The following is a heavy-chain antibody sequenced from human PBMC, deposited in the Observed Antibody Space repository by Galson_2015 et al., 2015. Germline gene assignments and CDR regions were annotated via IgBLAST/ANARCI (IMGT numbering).Heavy chain of an antibody. J-gene: IGHJ6*03. CDR1: GLTFTTYW. V-gene: IGHV3-74*03. CDR2: INSDGSRT. Sequence: SLRLSCAASGLTFTTYWMHWVRQVPGKGLVWASRINSDGSRTTYADSVKGRFTISRDNAKNTLHLQMNSLRAEDTGVYYCARDPDTYGYSYMGVWGKGTTVSVSS. D-gene: IGHD5-18*01. CDR3: ARDPDTYGYSYMGV.